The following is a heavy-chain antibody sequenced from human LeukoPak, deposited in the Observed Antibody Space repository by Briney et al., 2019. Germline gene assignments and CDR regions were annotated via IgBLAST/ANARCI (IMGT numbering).Heavy chain of an antibody. J-gene: IGHJ4*02. D-gene: IGHD2-2*03. CDR1: GFTFSSYG. V-gene: IGHV3-64*01. CDR2: ISRSGGNT. Sequence: PGGSLRLSCAASGFTFSSYGMHWVRQAPGKGLEFVSAISRSGGNTYYANSVKGRFTISRDTSKNTLYLQVGSLRVEDMAVYYCARVGDRSGNGYSHWGRGTLVTVSS. CDR3: ARVGDRSGNGYSH.